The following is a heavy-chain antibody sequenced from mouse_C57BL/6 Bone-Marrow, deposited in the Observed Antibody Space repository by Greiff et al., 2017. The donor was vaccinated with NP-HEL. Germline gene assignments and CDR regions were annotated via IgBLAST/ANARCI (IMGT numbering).Heavy chain of an antibody. V-gene: IGHV5-4*03. CDR2: ISDGGSYT. Sequence: DVKLVESGGGLVKPGGSLKLSCAASGFTFSSYAMSWVRQTPEKRLEWVATISDGGSYTYYPDNVKGRFTISRDNAKNNLYLQMSHLKSEDTAMYYCARAFYHYWGQGTSVTVSS. CDR1: GFTFSSYA. J-gene: IGHJ4*01. D-gene: IGHD2-1*01. CDR3: ARAFYHY.